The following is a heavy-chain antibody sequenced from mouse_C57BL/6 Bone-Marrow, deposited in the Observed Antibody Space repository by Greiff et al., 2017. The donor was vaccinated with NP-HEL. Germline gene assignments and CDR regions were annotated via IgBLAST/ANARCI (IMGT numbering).Heavy chain of an antibody. CDR2: IWTGGGT. Sequence: VKLKESGPGLVAPSQSLSITCTVSGFSLTSYAISWVRQPPGTGLEWLGVIWTGGGTNYNSALKSRLSISKDNSKSQVFLKMNILQTDDTSRDYCARNEKLPFAYWGQGTLVTDSA. CDR3: ARNEKLPFAY. V-gene: IGHV2-9-1*01. J-gene: IGHJ3*01. CDR1: GFSLTSYA. D-gene: IGHD2-12*01.